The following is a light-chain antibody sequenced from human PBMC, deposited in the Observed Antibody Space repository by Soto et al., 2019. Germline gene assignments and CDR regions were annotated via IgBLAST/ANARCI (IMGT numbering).Light chain of an antibody. CDR3: YSYAGENLYV. V-gene: IGLV2-23*01. CDR1: RSDVGSYNL. CDR2: EGT. J-gene: IGLJ1*01. Sequence: QSALTQPASVSASPGQSITLPCTGTRSDVGSYNLVSWFQQHPGKVPKLLIYEGTKRPSGLSDRFSGSKSGTTASLTISGLQAEDEAHYYCYSYAGENLYVFGTGTKLTVL.